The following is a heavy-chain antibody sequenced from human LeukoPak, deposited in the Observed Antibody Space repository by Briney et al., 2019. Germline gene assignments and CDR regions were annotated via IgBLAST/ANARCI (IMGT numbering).Heavy chain of an antibody. Sequence: PGGSLSLSCAASGFTFSSYAMSWVRQAPGKGPEWVSVISGIGAATYYADSVKGRFTISRDNSKNTLYLQMNRLRAEDTAVFYCAKVHSGYCAGGSCYSYYFDYWGQGTLVTVSS. D-gene: IGHD2-15*01. V-gene: IGHV3-23*01. CDR2: ISGIGAAT. CDR3: AKVHSGYCAGGSCYSYYFDY. J-gene: IGHJ4*02. CDR1: GFTFSSYA.